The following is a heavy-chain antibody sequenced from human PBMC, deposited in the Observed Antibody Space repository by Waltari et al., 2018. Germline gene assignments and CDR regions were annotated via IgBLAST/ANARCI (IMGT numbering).Heavy chain of an antibody. J-gene: IGHJ3*02. CDR3: ARDRNEGDYVEEGAFDI. Sequence: QVQLQESGPGLVKPSGTLSLTCAVSGGSISSSNWWSWVRQPPGKGLEWIGEIYHSGSTNYNPYLKSRVTISVDKSKNQFSLKLSSVTAADTAVYYCARDRNEGDYVEEGAFDIWGQGTMVTVSS. V-gene: IGHV4-4*02. CDR1: GGSISSSNW. D-gene: IGHD4-17*01. CDR2: IYHSGST.